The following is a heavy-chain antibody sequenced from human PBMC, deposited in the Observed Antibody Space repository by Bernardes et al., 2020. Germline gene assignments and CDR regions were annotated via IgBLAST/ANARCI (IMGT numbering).Heavy chain of an antibody. J-gene: IGHJ5*02. CDR3: ARGLGQQLVRGDNWFDP. CDR1: GWSFSGYY. D-gene: IGHD6-13*01. V-gene: IGHV4-34*01. CDR2: INHSGST. Sequence: SEPLSLTCAVSGWSFSGYYWSWIRQPPGKGLEWIGEINHSGSTNYNPSLKSRVTISVDTSKNQFSLKLSSVTAADTAVYYCARGLGQQLVRGDNWFDPWGQGTLVTVSS.